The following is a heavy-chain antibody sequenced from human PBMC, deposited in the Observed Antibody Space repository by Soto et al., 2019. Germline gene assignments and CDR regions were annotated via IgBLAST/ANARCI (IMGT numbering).Heavy chain of an antibody. D-gene: IGHD2-15*01. Sequence: TSETLSLTCAVSGDSMTSTNWWSWVRQPPGKGLEWIGEIYDSGSTNYNPSLKSRVTISVDKSKNQFSLKLTSVTAADTAVYYCAMKTGYCSANACLYQYHGMGLWGQGTTVTVSS. CDR3: AMKTGYCSANACLYQYHGMGL. V-gene: IGHV4-4*02. CDR2: IYDSGST. J-gene: IGHJ6*02. CDR1: GDSMTSTNW.